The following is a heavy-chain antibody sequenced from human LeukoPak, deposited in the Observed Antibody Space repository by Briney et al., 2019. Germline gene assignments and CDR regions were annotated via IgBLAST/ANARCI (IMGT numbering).Heavy chain of an antibody. J-gene: IGHJ4*02. CDR3: ARVTAMVTVDY. Sequence: GESLRLSCAASGFTFSSYAMHWVRQAPGKGREWVSYISSSSSYTNYADSVKGRFTISRDNAKYSLYLQMNSLRAEDTAVYYCARVTAMVTVDYWGQGTLVTVSP. CDR2: ISSSSSYT. D-gene: IGHD5-18*01. CDR1: GFTFSSYA. V-gene: IGHV3-21*05.